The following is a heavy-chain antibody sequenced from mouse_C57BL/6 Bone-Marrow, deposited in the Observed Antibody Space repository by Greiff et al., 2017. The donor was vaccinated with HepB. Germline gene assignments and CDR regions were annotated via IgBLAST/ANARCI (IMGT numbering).Heavy chain of an antibody. CDR3: ARAGTTPFDY. V-gene: IGHV5-16*01. D-gene: IGHD5-5*01. Sequence: EVKLMESEGGLVQPGRSMKLSCTASGFTFSDYYMAWVRQVPEKGLEWVANINYDGSSTYYLDSLKSRFIISRDNAKNILYLQMSSLKSEDTATYYCARAGTTPFDYWGQGTTLTVSS. J-gene: IGHJ2*01. CDR2: INYDGSST. CDR1: GFTFSDYY.